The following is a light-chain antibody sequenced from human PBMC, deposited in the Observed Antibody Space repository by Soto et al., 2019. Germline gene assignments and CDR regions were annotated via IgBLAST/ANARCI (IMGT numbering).Light chain of an antibody. V-gene: IGLV2-11*01. Sequence: QSALTQPRSVSGSPGQSVTISCTGTSSDVGGYNYVSWYQQHPGKAPKLMIYDVSKRPSGVPDRFSGSKSGNTASLTISGLQAQDEADYHCCSSAGSYTFVVFGGGTKLTVL. CDR2: DVS. CDR3: CSSAGSYTFVV. CDR1: SSDVGGYNY. J-gene: IGLJ2*01.